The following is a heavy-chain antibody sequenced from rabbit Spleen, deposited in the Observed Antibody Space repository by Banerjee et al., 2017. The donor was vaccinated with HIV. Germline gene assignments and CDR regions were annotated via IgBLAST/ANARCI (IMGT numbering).Heavy chain of an antibody. V-gene: IGHV1S40*01. CDR3: ARDLVGVIGWNFYL. D-gene: IGHD1-1*01. Sequence: QSLEESGGDLVKPGASLTLTCTASGFSFSSSFYMCWVRQAPGKGLECVACIYNGDGSTYYPTWAKGRFTISKTSSTTVTLQMTSLTAADTATYFCARDLVGVIGWNFYLWGPGTLVTVS. CDR2: IYNGDGST. CDR1: GFSFSSSFY. J-gene: IGHJ4*01.